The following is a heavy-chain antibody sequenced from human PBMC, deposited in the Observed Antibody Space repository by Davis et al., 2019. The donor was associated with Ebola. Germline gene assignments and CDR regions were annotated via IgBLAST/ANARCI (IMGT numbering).Heavy chain of an antibody. CDR2: INPSGGST. V-gene: IGHV1-46*04. J-gene: IGHJ6*03. D-gene: IGHD2-15*01. CDR1: GYTFTSYY. CDR3: AKVSPDCSGGSCYSWAGYYYYYMDV. Sequence: ASVKVSCKASGYTFTSYYMHWVRQAPGQGLEWMGIINPSGGSTYYADSVKGRFTISRDNSKNTLYLQMNSLRAEDTAVYYCAKVSPDCSGGSCYSWAGYYYYYMDVWGKGTTVTVSS.